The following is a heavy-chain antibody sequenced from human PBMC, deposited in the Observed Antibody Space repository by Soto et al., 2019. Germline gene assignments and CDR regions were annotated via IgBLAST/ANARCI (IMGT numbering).Heavy chain of an antibody. V-gene: IGHV1-69*12. D-gene: IGHD2-15*01. CDR3: VRVVAIPGSPDN. Sequence: QVQLVQSGAEVRQPASSVKVSCKTSGGTFSSYAISWVRQAPGQGLEWMGGIVPIVDTSTYAQKFQGRVTITADETTSTVYMELSSLRSYDTAVSYCVRVVAIPGSPDNWGQGTLVTVSS. CDR1: GGTFSSYA. CDR2: IVPIVDTS. J-gene: IGHJ4*02.